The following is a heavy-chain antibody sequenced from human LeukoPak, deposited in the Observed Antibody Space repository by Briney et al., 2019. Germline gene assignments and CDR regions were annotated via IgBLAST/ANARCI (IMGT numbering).Heavy chain of an antibody. CDR1: GYTFTSYY. J-gene: IGHJ4*02. V-gene: IGHV1-46*01. CDR3: ARDKYCSSTSCYHFDF. CDR2: INPSGGST. Sequence: ASVKVSCKASGYTFTSYYMHWVRQAPGQGLEWMGIINPSGGSTSYAQKFQGRVTMTRDTSMSTVYMELSSLRYEDTAVYYCARDKYCSSTSCYHFDFWGQGTLVTVSS. D-gene: IGHD2-2*01.